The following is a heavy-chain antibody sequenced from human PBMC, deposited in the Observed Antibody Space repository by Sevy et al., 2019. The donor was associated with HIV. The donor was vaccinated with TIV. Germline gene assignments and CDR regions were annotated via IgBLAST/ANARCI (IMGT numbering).Heavy chain of an antibody. CDR3: ASQRGGYERLYYFDS. V-gene: IGHV3-48*01. J-gene: IGHJ4*02. Sequence: GGSLRLSCVASGFTYSMNWVRQAPGKGLEWVSYISDSSATIQYADSVKGRFTISRDNAKNSLYLQMNTLRAEDTAEYYCASQRGGYERLYYFDSWGQGTLVTVSS. D-gene: IGHD5-12*01. CDR2: ISDSSATI. CDR1: GFTYS.